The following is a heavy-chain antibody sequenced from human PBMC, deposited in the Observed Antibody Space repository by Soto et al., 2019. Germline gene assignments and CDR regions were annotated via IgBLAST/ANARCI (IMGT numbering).Heavy chain of an antibody. CDR1: GGSISSNY. J-gene: IGHJ4*02. Sequence: PSETLSLTCTVSGGSISSNYWTWIRQPPGKGLEWIGYVYNSGSTNYNPTLKSRVTISEDTSKSQFSLKVNSMTAADTAVYYCARYRREAVAGYTLDNWGQGILVTVSS. CDR3: ARYRREAVAGYTLDN. CDR2: VYNSGST. V-gene: IGHV4-59*01. D-gene: IGHD6-13*01.